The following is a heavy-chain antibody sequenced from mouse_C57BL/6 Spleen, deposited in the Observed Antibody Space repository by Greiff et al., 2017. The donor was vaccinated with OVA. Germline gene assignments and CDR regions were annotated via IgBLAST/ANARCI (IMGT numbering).Heavy chain of an antibody. CDR2: IYPSDSET. V-gene: IGHV1-61*01. D-gene: IGHD3-2*02. J-gene: IGHJ2*01. Sequence: VQLQQPGAELVRPGSSVKLSCKASGYTFTSYWMDWVKQRPGQGLEWIGNIYPSDSETHYNQKFKDKATLTVDKSSSTAYMQLSSLTSEDSAVYYCAIWGSSGVDYWGQGTTLTVSS. CDR1: GYTFTSYW. CDR3: AIWGSSGVDY.